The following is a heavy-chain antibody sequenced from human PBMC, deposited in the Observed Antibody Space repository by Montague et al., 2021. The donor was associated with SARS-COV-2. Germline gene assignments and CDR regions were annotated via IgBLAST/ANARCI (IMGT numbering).Heavy chain of an antibody. D-gene: IGHD3-16*01. Sequence: SETLSLTCTVSVGSISGYYWTWIRQPPGKGLEWLGHIYYTGSTNYNPSLRSRVTISVDTPKNQFSLKLSSVTAADTAVYFCARAQTTCIIANCVYCLDFWGQGAPVTVST. CDR3: ARAQTTCIIANCVYCLDF. CDR2: IYYTGST. J-gene: IGHJ4*02. CDR1: VGSISGYY. V-gene: IGHV4-59*01.